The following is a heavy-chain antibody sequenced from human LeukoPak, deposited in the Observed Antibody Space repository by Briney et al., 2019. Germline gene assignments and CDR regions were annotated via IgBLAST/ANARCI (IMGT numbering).Heavy chain of an antibody. CDR2: ISAYNGNT. CDR1: GYTFTSYG. J-gene: IGHJ4*02. V-gene: IGHV1-18*01. Sequence: ASVKVSCKASGYTFTSYGISWVRQAPGQGLEWMGWISAYNGNTNYAQKLQGRVTMTTDTSTSTAYMELSSLRSEDTAVYYCARGLLFRYYDFWSGLDYWGQGTLVTVSS. CDR3: ARGLLFRYYDFWSGLDY. D-gene: IGHD3-3*01.